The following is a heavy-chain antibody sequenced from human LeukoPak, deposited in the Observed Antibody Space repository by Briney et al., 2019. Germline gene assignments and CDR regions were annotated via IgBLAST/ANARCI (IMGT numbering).Heavy chain of an antibody. CDR1: GYTFTSYD. D-gene: IGHD3-10*01. J-gene: IGHJ6*02. CDR3: ARAGQYYYGSGSYVPYYYYGMDV. V-gene: IGHV1-8*01. CDR2: MNPNSGNT. Sequence: ASVKVSCKASGYTFTSYDINWVRQATGQGLEWMGWMNPNSGNTGYAQKFQGRVTMTRNTSISTAYMELSSLRSEDTAVYYCARAGQYYYGSGSYVPYYYYGMDVWGQGTTVTVSS.